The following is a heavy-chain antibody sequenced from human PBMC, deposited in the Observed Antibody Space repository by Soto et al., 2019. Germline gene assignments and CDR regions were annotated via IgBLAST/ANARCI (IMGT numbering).Heavy chain of an antibody. V-gene: IGHV3-23*01. CDR2: VSGSGDST. D-gene: IGHD1-26*01. CDR3: AKSKLKVGDTSAAFDI. J-gene: IGHJ3*02. CDR1: GFTFSSCA. Sequence: GGSLRLSCAASGFTFSSCAMSWVRQAPGKGLEWVSTVSGSGDSTYYADSVKGRFTISRDNSKNTLYLQMNSLRAEDTALYYCAKSKLKVGDTSAAFDIWGQGTMVTVSS.